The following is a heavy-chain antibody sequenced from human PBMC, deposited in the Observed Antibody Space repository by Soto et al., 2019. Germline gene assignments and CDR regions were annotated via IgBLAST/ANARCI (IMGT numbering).Heavy chain of an antibody. CDR1: GFTFSSYS. J-gene: IGHJ4*02. CDR3: ASSVAMVREQKGTDY. CDR2: ISSSSSYI. Sequence: PGGSLRLSCAASGFTFSSYSMNWVRQAPGKGLEWVSSISSSSSYIYYADSVKGRFTISRDNAKNSLYLQMNSLRAEDTAVYYCASSVAMVREQKGTDYWGQGTLVTVSS. V-gene: IGHV3-21*01. D-gene: IGHD3-10*01.